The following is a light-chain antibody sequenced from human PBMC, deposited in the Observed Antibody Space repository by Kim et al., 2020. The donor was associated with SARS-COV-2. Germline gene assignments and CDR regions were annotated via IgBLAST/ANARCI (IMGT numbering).Light chain of an antibody. J-gene: IGLJ1*01. V-gene: IGLV2-14*03. CDR1: NSDVGGYNY. Sequence: QSALTQPASVSGSPGQSITISCTGTNSDVGGYNYVSWYQQDPGKAPKLMIYDVSERPSGVYDRFSGSKSGNTASLTISGLQPEDDSDYYCSSYATTGTVFGTGTKVTVL. CDR2: DVS. CDR3: SSYATTGTV.